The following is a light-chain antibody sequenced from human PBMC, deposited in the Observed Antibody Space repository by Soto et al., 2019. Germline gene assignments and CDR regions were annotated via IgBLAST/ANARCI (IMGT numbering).Light chain of an antibody. CDR3: MQGTYWPPQIT. V-gene: IGKV2-30*01. Sequence: DVVMTQSPLSLPVTLGQPASISCRSSQSLVYSDGNTYLNWFQQRPGQSPRRLIYKVSNRDSGVPDRFSGSGSGTDFTLKISRVEAEDVGVYYCMQGTYWPPQITFGQGTRLEIK. CDR1: QSLVYSDGNTY. CDR2: KVS. J-gene: IGKJ5*01.